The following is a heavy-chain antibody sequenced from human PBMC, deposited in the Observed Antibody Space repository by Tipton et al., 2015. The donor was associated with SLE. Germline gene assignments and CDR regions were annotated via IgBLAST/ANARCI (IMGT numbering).Heavy chain of an antibody. CDR2: IRTSANTI. Sequence: SLRLSCAASGFTFSDYYMRWIRQAPGKGLEWVSYIRTSANTIYYADSVKGRFTISRDSSKNSLYLQLNSLRAEDTAVYYCATGYSGTYTYYIDSWAPATLVADSS. D-gene: IGHD1-26*01. CDR1: GFTFSDYY. J-gene: IGHJ4*02. V-gene: IGHV3-11*04. CDR3: ATGYSGTYTYYIDS.